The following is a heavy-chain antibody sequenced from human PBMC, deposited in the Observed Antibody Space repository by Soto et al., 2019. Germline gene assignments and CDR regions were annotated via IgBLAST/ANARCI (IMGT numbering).Heavy chain of an antibody. D-gene: IGHD1-26*01. J-gene: IGHJ5*02. V-gene: IGHV1-18*01. CDR2: ISAYNGNT. CDR1: GYTFTSYG. CDR3: ARVVGALGHWFDP. Sequence: QVQLVKSGGEVKKPGASVKVSCKASGYTFTSYGISWVRQAPGQGLEWMGRISAYNGNTNYAQKLQVRVTTTPDTATTTAYMELRSLRSDATAVYYCARVVGALGHWFDPWGQGTLVTVSS.